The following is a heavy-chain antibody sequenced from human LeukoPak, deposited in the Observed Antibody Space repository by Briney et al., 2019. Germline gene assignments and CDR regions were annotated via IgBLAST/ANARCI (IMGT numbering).Heavy chain of an antibody. J-gene: IGHJ4*02. CDR2: ISSSGRTI. V-gene: IGHV3-48*03. Sequence: GGSLRLSCAASGFTFSSYEMDWVRQAPGKGLEWVSYISSSGRTIYYADSVKGRFTISRDNAKNSLYLQMSSLRAEDTAIYYCAREFKRHFDYWGQGTLVTVSS. CDR1: GFTFSSYE. CDR3: AREFKRHFDY.